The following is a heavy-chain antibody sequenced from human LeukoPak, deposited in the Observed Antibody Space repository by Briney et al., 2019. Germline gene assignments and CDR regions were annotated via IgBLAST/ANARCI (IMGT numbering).Heavy chain of an antibody. CDR2: IRHSGRT. Sequence: PSETLSLTCAVYGGSFSNYDWTWIRQPRGKGLEWIGDIRHSGRTNYNPSLKSRITITADTSKKQFSPRLSSVTAADTAVYYCARGRSRVTIFGVALNWLDSWGQGNLVTVSS. D-gene: IGHD3-3*01. V-gene: IGHV4-34*01. CDR3: ARGRSRVTIFGVALNWLDS. J-gene: IGHJ5*01. CDR1: GGSFSNYD.